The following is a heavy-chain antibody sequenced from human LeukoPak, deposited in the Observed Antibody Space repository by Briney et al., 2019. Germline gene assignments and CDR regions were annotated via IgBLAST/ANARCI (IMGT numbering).Heavy chain of an antibody. CDR3: ARGGNSNTRDAFDY. CDR2: IYSVSGT. CDR1: GFAVSTKY. Sequence: GESLRLSCAASGFAVSTKYMSWVRQAPGKGLEWVSLIYSVSGTYYADSVKGRSTISRDNSKNTLYLQMNNLRAEDTAVYYCARGGNSNTRDAFDYWGQGTLVTVSS. D-gene: IGHD2/OR15-2a*01. J-gene: IGHJ4*02. V-gene: IGHV3-53*01.